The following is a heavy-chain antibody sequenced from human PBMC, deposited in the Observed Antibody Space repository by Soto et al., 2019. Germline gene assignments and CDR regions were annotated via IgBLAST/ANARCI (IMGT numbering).Heavy chain of an antibody. CDR2: ISTHNGNT. CDR1: VFTSSG. V-gene: IGHV1-18*04. D-gene: IGHD3-3*01. J-gene: IGHJ3*01. CDR3: AREGILGLFDAYDL. Sequence: HDQLVQSGAEVKKPGASVKVSCKASVFTSSGISWVRQAPGQRLEWMGWISTHNGNTLYAQKFPGRVIMTMATSTTTGYIELRSLRPDDTAVYLCAREGILGLFDAYDLWGQGTMVTVSS.